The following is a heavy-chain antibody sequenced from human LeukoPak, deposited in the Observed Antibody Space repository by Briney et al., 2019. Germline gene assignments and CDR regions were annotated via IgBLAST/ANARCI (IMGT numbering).Heavy chain of an antibody. V-gene: IGHV3-66*01. CDR1: GFTVSSNY. CDR3: AREGFPVTTSYYYGMDV. J-gene: IGHJ6*02. D-gene: IGHD4-17*01. Sequence: GGSLRLSCAASGFTVSSNYMSWVRQAPGKGLERVSVIYSGGSTYYADSVKGRFTISRDNSKNTLYLQMNSLRAEDTAVYYCAREGFPVTTSYYYGMDVWGQGTTVTVSS. CDR2: IYSGGST.